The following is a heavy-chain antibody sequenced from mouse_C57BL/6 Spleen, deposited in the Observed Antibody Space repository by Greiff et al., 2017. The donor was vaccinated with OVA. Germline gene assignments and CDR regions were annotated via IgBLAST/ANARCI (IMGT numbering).Heavy chain of an antibody. J-gene: IGHJ4*01. CDR1: GYSITSGYY. Sequence: DVKLQESGPGLVKPSQSLSLTCSVTGYSITSGYYWNWIRQFPGNKLEWMGYISYDGSNNYNPSLKNRISITRDTSKNQFFLKLNSVTTEDTATYYCARRLRDAMDYWGQGTSVTVSS. V-gene: IGHV3-6*01. D-gene: IGHD1-1*01. CDR3: ARRLRDAMDY. CDR2: ISYDGSN.